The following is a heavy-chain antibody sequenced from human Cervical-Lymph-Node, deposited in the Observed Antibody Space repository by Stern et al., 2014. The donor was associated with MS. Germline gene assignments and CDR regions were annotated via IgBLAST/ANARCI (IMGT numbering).Heavy chain of an antibody. Sequence: QLQLQESGPGLVQPSETLSLTCTVSGGPISNYYWSWIRQPPGKGLEWIGYIYDIGTTNYNPSLKSRVTISVDTSKNQFSLRLSSVSVADTAVYYCARHGDTSFVYWGQGTLVTISS. D-gene: IGHD2-21*02. V-gene: IGHV4-59*08. CDR3: ARHGDTSFVY. CDR1: GGPISNYY. J-gene: IGHJ4*02. CDR2: IYDIGTT.